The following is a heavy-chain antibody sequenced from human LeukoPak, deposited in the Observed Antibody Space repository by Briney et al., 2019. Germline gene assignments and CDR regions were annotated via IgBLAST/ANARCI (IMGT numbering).Heavy chain of an antibody. CDR1: GFTFSSYS. V-gene: IGHV3-21*01. J-gene: IGHJ4*02. Sequence: PGGSLRLSCAASGFTFSSYSMNWVRQAPGKGLEWVSSISSSSGYIYYADSVKGRFTISRDNAKNSLYLQMNSLRAEDTAVYYCARAKDIVVVPHKLYYFDYWGQGTLVTVSS. D-gene: IGHD2-2*01. CDR3: ARAKDIVVVPHKLYYFDY. CDR2: ISSSSGYI.